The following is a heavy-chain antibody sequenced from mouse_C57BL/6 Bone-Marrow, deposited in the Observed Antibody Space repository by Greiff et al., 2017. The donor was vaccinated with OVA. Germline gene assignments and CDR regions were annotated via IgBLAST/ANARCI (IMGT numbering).Heavy chain of an antibody. CDR1: GYAFSSSW. CDR3: ARHEDGYYASYFDY. J-gene: IGHJ2*01. V-gene: IGHV1-82*01. D-gene: IGHD2-3*01. CDR2: IYPGDGDT. Sequence: VQLQQSGPELVKPGASVKISCKASGYAFSSSWMNWVKQRPGKGLEWIGRIYPGDGDTNYNGKFKGKATLTADKSSSTAYMQFSSLTSEDSAVYCCARHEDGYYASYFDYWGQGTTLTVSS.